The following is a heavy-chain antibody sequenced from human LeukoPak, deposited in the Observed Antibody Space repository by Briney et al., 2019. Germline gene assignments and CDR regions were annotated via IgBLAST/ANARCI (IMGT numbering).Heavy chain of an antibody. CDR3: ARGGSYDILTGTEFDI. Sequence: SETLSLTCTVSGGSISSSSYYWGWIRQPPGKGLEWIGSIYYSGSTNYNPSLKSRVTISVDTSKNQFSLKLSSVTAADTAVYYCARGGSYDILTGTEFDIWGRGTMVTVSS. V-gene: IGHV4-39*07. D-gene: IGHD3-9*01. CDR2: IYYSGST. J-gene: IGHJ3*02. CDR1: GGSISSSSYY.